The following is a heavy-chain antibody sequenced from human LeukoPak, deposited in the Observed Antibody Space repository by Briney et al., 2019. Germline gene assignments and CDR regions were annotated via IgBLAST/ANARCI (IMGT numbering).Heavy chain of an antibody. D-gene: IGHD3-9*01. CDR2: INPNSGGT. Sequence: ASVKVSCKASGYTFTGYYMHWVRQAPGQGLEWMGWINPNSGGTNYAQKFQGRVTMTRDTSISTAYMELSRLRSDDTAVYYCARDFLQDILTGYGYYYYMDVWGKGTTVTISS. J-gene: IGHJ6*03. CDR3: ARDFLQDILTGYGYYYYMDV. V-gene: IGHV1-2*02. CDR1: GYTFTGYY.